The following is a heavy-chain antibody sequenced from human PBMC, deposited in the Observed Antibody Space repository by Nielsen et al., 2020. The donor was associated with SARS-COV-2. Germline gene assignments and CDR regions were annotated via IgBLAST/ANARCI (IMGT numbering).Heavy chain of an antibody. J-gene: IGHJ4*02. D-gene: IGHD3-22*01. CDR1: GFTFSSYA. CDR2: ISYDGSNR. CDR3: ARGGKRFDSSGYFSPDY. V-gene: IGHV3-30-3*01. Sequence: GGSLRPSCAASGFTFSSYAFHWVRPAPGKGLEWVAVISYDGSNRYYADSVEGRFTISTDNSKNTLYLQMNSLRAEDTAVYYCARGGKRFDSSGYFSPDYWGQGTLVTVSS.